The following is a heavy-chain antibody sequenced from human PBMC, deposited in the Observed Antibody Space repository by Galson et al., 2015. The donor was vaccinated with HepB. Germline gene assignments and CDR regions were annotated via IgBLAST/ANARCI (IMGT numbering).Heavy chain of an antibody. CDR2: ISGSGGTT. V-gene: IGHV3-23*01. CDR1: GFTFSSYA. Sequence: SLRLSCAASGFTFSSYAMSWVRQAPGKGLEWVSGISGSGGTTFSADSVKGRFTIPRDNPKNTLYLQMKSLRAEDTAAYYCAKDGLGSADSRPYYFDHWGQETLVTVSS. J-gene: IGHJ4*02. CDR3: AKDGLGSADSRPYYFDH. D-gene: IGHD2-15*01.